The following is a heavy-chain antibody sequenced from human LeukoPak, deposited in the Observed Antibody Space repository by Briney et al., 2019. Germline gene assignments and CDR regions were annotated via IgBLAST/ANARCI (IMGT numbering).Heavy chain of an antibody. CDR2: TYYRSKWYN. J-gene: IGHJ4*02. CDR3: ASERGNCSGGSCYGSLDY. CDR1: GDSVSSNSAA. D-gene: IGHD2-15*01. V-gene: IGHV6-1*01. Sequence: SQTLSLTCAISGDSVSSNSAAWNWIRQSPSRGLEWLGRTYYRSKWYNDYAVSVKSRITINPDTSKNQFSLQLNSVTPEDTAVYYCASERGNCSGGSCYGSLDYWGQGTLVTVSS.